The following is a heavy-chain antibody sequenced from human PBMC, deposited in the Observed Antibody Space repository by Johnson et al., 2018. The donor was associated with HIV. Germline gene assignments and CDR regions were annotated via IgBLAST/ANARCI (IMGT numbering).Heavy chain of an antibody. V-gene: IGHV3-66*02. J-gene: IGHJ3*02. D-gene: IGHD1-1*01. CDR3: AKDETLQDGTGAFDI. CDR1: GFTVSSNY. CDR2: IYSGAST. Sequence: VQLVESGGGLVQPGGSLRLSCAASGFTVSSNYMSWVRQAPGKGLEWVSVIYSGASTYYADSVKGRFTISRDNSKNTLYLQMNSLRAEDTAVYYCAKDETLQDGTGAFDIWGQGTMVTVSS.